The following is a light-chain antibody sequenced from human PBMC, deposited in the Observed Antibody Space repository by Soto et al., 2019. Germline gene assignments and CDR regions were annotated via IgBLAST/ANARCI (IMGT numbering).Light chain of an antibody. CDR3: PHYNYWPPKT. Sequence: EIVMTQSPATLSVSPGERTTLSCRASQSVGNNLAWYQQKPGQAPRLLIYGAYTRATGIPARFSGSGSGTDFTLTISSLQSEDFAVYYCPHYNYWPPKTFGQGTKVEMK. CDR1: QSVGNN. J-gene: IGKJ1*01. V-gene: IGKV3-15*01. CDR2: GAY.